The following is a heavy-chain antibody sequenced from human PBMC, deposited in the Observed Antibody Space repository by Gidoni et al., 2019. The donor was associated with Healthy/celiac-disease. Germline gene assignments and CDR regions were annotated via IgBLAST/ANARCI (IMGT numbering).Heavy chain of an antibody. CDR3: ATAAEDPKWLEGAFDI. CDR1: GYTLTELS. V-gene: IGHV1-24*01. D-gene: IGHD3-22*01. Sequence: QVQLVQSGAEVKKPGASVKVSCKVSGYTLTELSMHWVRQAPGKGLEWMGGFDPEDGETIYAQKFQGRVTMTEDTSTDTAYMELSSLRSEDTAVYYCATAAEDPKWLEGAFDIWGQGTMVTVSS. CDR2: FDPEDGET. J-gene: IGHJ3*02.